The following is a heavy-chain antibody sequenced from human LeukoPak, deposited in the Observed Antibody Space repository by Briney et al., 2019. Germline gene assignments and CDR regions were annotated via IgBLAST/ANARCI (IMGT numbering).Heavy chain of an antibody. CDR1: GISFSSHG. Sequence: GTSLRLSCAASGISFSSHGMHWVRQAPGKGLEWVAVIWYDGSNIYYADSVKGRFTISRDNSKNTLYLQMNSLRAEDTAVYYCASVVAYYFDSSGTLGAFDMWGQETMVTVSS. CDR2: IWYDGSNI. D-gene: IGHD3-22*01. CDR3: ASVVAYYFDSSGTLGAFDM. J-gene: IGHJ3*02. V-gene: IGHV3-33*03.